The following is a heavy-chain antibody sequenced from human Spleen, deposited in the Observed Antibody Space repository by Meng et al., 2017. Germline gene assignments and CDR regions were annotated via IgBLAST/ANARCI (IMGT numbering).Heavy chain of an antibody. D-gene: IGHD2-2*01. CDR3: ARGYHAVPAAIRSGWFDP. V-gene: IGHV4-4*02. CDR1: GGSISSIDW. Sequence: QGQLPEWGPGLLKTSGSLPLSCVVSGGSISSIDWGSWVRQPPGTGLEWSGEIYHGGDTNCNPSLKSRVTISVDKSKNQFSLKLSSVTAADTAVYYCARGYHAVPAAIRSGWFDPWGQGTLVTVSS. J-gene: IGHJ5*02. CDR2: IYHGGDT.